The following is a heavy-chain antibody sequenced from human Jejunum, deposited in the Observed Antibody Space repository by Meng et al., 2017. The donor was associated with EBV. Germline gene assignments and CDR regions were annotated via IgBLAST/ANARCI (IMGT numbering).Heavy chain of an antibody. CDR1: GYTFTDFF. CDR2: INPNSGVT. D-gene: IGHD2-15*01. V-gene: IGHV1-2*06. Sequence: QVQVVQSGAEGKKPGASVKVACMASGYTFTDFFVHWVRQAPGQGLEWMGRINPNSGVTNYEQKFQGRVTMTRDTSNSTAYMELSGLRSDDTAFYYCARDPSLHCSGGSCYPDHWGQGTLVTVSS. CDR3: ARDPSLHCSGGSCYPDH. J-gene: IGHJ4*02.